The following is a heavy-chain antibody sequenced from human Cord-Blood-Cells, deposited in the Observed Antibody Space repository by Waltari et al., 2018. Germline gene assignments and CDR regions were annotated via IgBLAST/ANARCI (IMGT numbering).Heavy chain of an antibody. CDR1: GYTLTSYA. Sequence: QVQLVQSGAEVKTPGASVKVSCKASGYTLTSYAMHWVSQAPGQRLEWMGWNNAGKGNTKYSQKYQGRVTITRDTSASTAYMELSSLRAEDTAVYYCASILAYCGGDCYSAFDIWGQGTMVTVSS. D-gene: IGHD2-21*01. V-gene: IGHV1-3*01. CDR3: ASILAYCGGDCYSAFDI. CDR2: NNAGKGNT. J-gene: IGHJ3*02.